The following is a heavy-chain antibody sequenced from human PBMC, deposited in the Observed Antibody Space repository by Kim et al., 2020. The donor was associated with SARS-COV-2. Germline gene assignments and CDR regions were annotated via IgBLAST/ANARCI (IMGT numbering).Heavy chain of an antibody. CDR2: TYYSGST. CDR1: GGSIIAYY. V-gene: IGHV4-59*08. J-gene: IGHJ6*02. Sequence: SETLSLTCTVSGGSIIAYYWSWIRQPPGKGLEWIGYTYYSGSTSHNPSLKSRVTMSVDTSKNQFSLNLSSATAADTAVYFCARRIAMDGRGGLDVWGQGTTVTVSS. CDR3: ARRIAMDGRGGLDV. D-gene: IGHD6-19*01.